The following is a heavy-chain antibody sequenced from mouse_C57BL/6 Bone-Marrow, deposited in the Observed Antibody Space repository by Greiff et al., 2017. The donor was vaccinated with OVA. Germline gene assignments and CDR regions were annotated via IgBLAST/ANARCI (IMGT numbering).Heavy chain of an antibody. CDR3: AKNNDYGKRGDYFDY. CDR1: GFSLTSYG. V-gene: IGHV2-5*01. J-gene: IGHJ2*01. D-gene: IGHD2-1*01. CDR2: IWRGGST. Sequence: VHLVESGPGLVQPSQSLSITCTVSGFSLTSYGVHWVRQSPGKGLEWLGVIWRGGSTDYNAAFMSRLSITKDNSKSQVFFKMNSLQADDTAIYYCAKNNDYGKRGDYFDYWGQGTTLTVSS.